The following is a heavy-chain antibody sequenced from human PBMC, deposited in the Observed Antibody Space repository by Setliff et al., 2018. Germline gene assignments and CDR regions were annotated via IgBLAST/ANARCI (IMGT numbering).Heavy chain of an antibody. J-gene: IGHJ4*01. D-gene: IGHD4-17*01. Sequence: GASVKVSCKASGYSLSNYVMNWVRQAPGQGLEWMGWINTKTGDPTYAQGYTGRFAFSLDTSDSATYLDISNLKAEDTATYYCARADHLVTTTFDYWGQGTLVTVPS. V-gene: IGHV7-4-1*02. CDR2: INTKTGDP. CDR3: ARADHLVTTTFDY. CDR1: GYSLSNYV.